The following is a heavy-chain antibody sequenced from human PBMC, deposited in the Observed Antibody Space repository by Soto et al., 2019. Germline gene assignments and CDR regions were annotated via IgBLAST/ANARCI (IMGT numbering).Heavy chain of an antibody. D-gene: IGHD6-6*01. CDR3: ARHWRSSSYFDY. CDR1: GGSISSSSYY. J-gene: IGHJ4*02. Sequence: SETLSLTCTVSGGSISSSSYYWGWIRQPPGKGLEWIGSIYYSGSTYYNPSLKSRVTISVDTSKNQFSLKLSSGTAADTAVYYCARHWRSSSYFDYWGQGTLVTISS. V-gene: IGHV4-39*01. CDR2: IYYSGST.